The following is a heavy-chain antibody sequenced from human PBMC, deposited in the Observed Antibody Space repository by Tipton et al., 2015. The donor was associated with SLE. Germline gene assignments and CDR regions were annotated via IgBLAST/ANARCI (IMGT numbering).Heavy chain of an antibody. CDR2: ISYDGSNK. CDR1: GFTFTTYD. Sequence: SLRLSCAASGFTFTTYDMHWVRQAPGKGLEWVAVISYDGSNKYYADSVKGRFTISRDNSKNTLCLQVNSLRAEDTAVYYCARVLGSFYGMDVWGQGTTVTVSS. CDR3: ARVLGSFYGMDV. J-gene: IGHJ6*02. V-gene: IGHV3-30*04.